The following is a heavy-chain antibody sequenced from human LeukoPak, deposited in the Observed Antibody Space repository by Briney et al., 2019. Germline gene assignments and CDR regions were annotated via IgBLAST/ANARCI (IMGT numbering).Heavy chain of an antibody. D-gene: IGHD5-24*01. Sequence: ASVKVSCKASGNTFAGYYIHWVRQAPGQGLEWMGWINPNSGGTNYAQKFQDRVTMTRDTSISTAYMELSRLRSDDTAVYYCARGGRDGYNFISPEWGQGTLVTVSS. V-gene: IGHV1-2*02. CDR1: GNTFAGYY. J-gene: IGHJ4*02. CDR3: ARGGRDGYNFISPE. CDR2: INPNSGGT.